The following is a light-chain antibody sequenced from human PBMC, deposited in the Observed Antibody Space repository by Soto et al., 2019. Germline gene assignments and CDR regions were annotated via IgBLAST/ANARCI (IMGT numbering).Light chain of an antibody. Sequence: EIVMTQSPATLSVSPGERATLSCRASQGISSNLAWYQQKPGQAPRLLILGASTRATGIPARFSGSGSGTELTLTISSLQSEDFAVYYCKQYNTWPPFTFGQGTRLEIK. CDR2: GAS. J-gene: IGKJ5*01. CDR3: KQYNTWPPFT. V-gene: IGKV3-15*01. CDR1: QGISSN.